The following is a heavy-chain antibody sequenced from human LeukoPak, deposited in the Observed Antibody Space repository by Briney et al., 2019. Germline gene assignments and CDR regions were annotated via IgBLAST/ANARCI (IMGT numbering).Heavy chain of an antibody. V-gene: IGHV3-23*01. D-gene: IGHD4-17*01. CDR2: ISGSGGST. J-gene: IGHJ3*01. CDR1: GFTFSSYA. CDR3: AKIDDYGDYEGPDAFDV. Sequence: GGSLRLSCAASGFTFSSYAMSWVRQARGKGLEWVSAISGSGGSTYYADSVKGRFTISRDNSKNTLYLQMNSLRAEDTAVYYCAKIDDYGDYEGPDAFDVWGQGTMVTVSS.